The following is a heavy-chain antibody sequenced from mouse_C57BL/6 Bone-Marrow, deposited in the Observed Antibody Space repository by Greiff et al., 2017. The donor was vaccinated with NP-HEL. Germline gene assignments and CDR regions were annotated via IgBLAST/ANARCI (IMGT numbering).Heavy chain of an antibody. J-gene: IGHJ3*01. V-gene: IGHV1-26*01. D-gene: IGHD1-1*02. CDR3: AERLWLFAY. CDR2: INPNNGGT. Sequence: EVQLQQSGPELVKPGASVKISCKASGYTFTDYYMNWVKQSHGKSLEWIGDINPNNGGTSYNQKFKGKATLTVDKSSSTAYMELRSLTSEDSAVYYCAERLWLFAYWGQGTLVTVSA. CDR1: GYTFTDYY.